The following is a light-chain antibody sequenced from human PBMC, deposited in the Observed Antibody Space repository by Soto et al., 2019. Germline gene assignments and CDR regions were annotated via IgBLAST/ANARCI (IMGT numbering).Light chain of an antibody. V-gene: IGKV3-20*01. CDR1: QTVRSSY. CDR2: GAS. Sequence: EIVLTQSPGTLSLSPGEGGTLSCRASQTVRSSYLAWYQQKPGQAPRLLIYGASSRATGTPDRFSGSGFGTQFTLTISRLEPEDFEVYYCQQYGSSPLTLGGGTKVDIK. CDR3: QQYGSSPLT. J-gene: IGKJ4*01.